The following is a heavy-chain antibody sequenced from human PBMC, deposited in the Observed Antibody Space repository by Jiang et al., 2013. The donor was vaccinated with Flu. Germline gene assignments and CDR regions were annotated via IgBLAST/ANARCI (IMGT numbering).Heavy chain of an antibody. CDR1: GGSVGRGRYY. CDR2: IYYSGST. D-gene: IGHD4-17*01. V-gene: IGHV4-61*01. J-gene: IGHJ3*02. CDR3: ARGASYGDYTEFAFDI. Sequence: GPGLVKPSETLSLTCIVSGGSVGRGRYYWSWIRQPPGKGLEWIGYIYYSGSTNYNPSLKSRVTISVDTSKNQFSLKLSSVTAADTAVYYCARGASYGDYTEFAFDIWGQGTMVTVSS.